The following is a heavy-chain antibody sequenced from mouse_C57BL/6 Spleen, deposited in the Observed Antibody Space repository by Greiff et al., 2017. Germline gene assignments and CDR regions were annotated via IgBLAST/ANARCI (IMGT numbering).Heavy chain of an antibody. Sequence: QVQLKQSGPELVKPGASVKISCKASGYAFSSSSMNWVKQRPGKGLEWIGRIYPGVGDTNYNGKFKGKATLTADKPSSTAYMQLSSLTSEDSAVYFGASPLREGGNWGQGTLVTVSA. CDR1: GYAFSSSS. CDR2: IYPGVGDT. CDR3: ASPLREGGN. J-gene: IGHJ3*01. V-gene: IGHV1-82*01. D-gene: IGHD1-1*01.